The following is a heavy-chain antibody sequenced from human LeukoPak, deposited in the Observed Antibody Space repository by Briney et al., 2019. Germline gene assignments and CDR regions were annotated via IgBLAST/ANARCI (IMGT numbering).Heavy chain of an antibody. Sequence: SEPLSLTCSVSGGPVSCGRYYRRPIPQPPGKGLEWIGYIYDSGSTNYNPSLKSRVTISVDMSKNQFSLKLSSVTAAVTAVYYCARDPGRWQQLGYFDYWGQGTLVTVSS. V-gene: IGHV4-61*01. D-gene: IGHD5-24*01. CDR2: IYDSGST. CDR1: GGPVSCGRYY. J-gene: IGHJ4*02. CDR3: ARDPGRWQQLGYFDY.